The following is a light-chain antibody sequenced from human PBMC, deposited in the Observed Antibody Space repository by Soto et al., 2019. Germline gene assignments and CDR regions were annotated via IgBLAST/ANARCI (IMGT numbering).Light chain of an antibody. J-gene: IGLJ1*01. CDR1: SSDIGTYNL. V-gene: IGLV2-23*02. CDR3: CSYAGSSYV. CDR2: EVS. Sequence: QSALTQSASVSGSPVQSITISCTGTSSDIGTYNLVSWYQQHPGKAPKLMIYEVSKRPSGVSDRFSGSKSGNTASLTISGLQAEDEADYYCCSYAGSSYVFGAGTKVTVL.